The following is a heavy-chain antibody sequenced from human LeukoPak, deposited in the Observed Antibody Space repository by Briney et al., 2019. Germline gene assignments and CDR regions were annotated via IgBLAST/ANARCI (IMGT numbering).Heavy chain of an antibody. V-gene: IGHV3-21*01. D-gene: IGHD7-27*01. CDR3: ARGDWGPYY. Sequence: GGSLRLSCTASGFTFNTYTMNWVRQGPGKGLEWVSSISSSSDYIYYADSLKGRFTISRDNAKNSLYLQMNSLRAEDTALYYCARGDWGPYYWGQGTLVTVSS. CDR1: GFTFNTYT. J-gene: IGHJ4*02. CDR2: ISSSSDYI.